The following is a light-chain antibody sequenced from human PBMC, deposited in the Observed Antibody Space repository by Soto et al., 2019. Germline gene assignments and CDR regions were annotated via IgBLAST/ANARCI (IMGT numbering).Light chain of an antibody. CDR3: QQYGSTGVT. V-gene: IGKV3-20*01. CDR1: QSVCSSY. CDR2: GAS. Sequence: EIRLLNAAGTLSLSPWDRSTVSCRASQSVCSSYLAWYQPKPGQAPRPLIYGASSRAAGIPDRFSGGGSGTDFTLTISRLEPEDFAVYYCQQYGSTGVTFGGGTKVDI. J-gene: IGKJ4*01.